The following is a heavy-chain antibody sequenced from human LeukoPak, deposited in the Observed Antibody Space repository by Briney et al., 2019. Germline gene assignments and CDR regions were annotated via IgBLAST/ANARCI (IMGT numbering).Heavy chain of an antibody. CDR2: ISYDGSNK. CDR1: GFTFSSYA. CDR3: ARVSRGYDYNYYYGMDV. Sequence: GRSLRLSCAASGFTFSSYAMHWVRQAPGKGVEGVAVISYDGSNKYYADSVKGRFTISRDNSKNRPYLQMNSLRAEDTAVYYCARVSRGYDYNYYYGMDVSGEGTTGTASS. J-gene: IGHJ6*04. V-gene: IGHV3-30*04. D-gene: IGHD5-12*01.